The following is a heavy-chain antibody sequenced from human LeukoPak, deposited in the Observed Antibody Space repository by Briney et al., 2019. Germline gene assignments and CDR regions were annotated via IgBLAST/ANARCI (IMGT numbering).Heavy chain of an antibody. Sequence: SETLSLTCTVSGGSISSGGYYWSWIRQHPVKGLEWIGYIYYSGSTYYNPSLKSRVTISVDTSKNQFSLKLSSVTAADTAVYYCARDYPDILTGMDVWGKGTTVTVSS. CDR2: IYYSGST. V-gene: IGHV4-31*03. CDR3: ARDYPDILTGMDV. J-gene: IGHJ6*04. D-gene: IGHD3-9*01. CDR1: GGSISSGGYY.